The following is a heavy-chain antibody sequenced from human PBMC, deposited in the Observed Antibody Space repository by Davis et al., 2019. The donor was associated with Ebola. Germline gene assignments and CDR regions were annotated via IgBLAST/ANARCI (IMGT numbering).Heavy chain of an antibody. CDR1: GYTFTSYG. CDR2: ISAYNGNT. V-gene: IGHV1-18*01. D-gene: IGHD6-6*01. J-gene: IGHJ6*02. CDR3: ARDLEYSSSSVYYYYGMDV. Sequence: ASVKVSCKASGYTFTSYGISWVRQAPGQGLEWMGWISAYNGNTNYAQKLQGRVTMTTDTSTSTAYMELSSLRSEDTAVYYCARDLEYSSSSVYYYYGMDVWGQGATVTVSS.